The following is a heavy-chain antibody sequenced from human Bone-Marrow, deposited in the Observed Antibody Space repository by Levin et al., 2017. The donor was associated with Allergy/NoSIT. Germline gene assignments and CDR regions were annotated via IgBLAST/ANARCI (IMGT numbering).Heavy chain of an antibody. CDR1: GFTFSRYG. Sequence: GESLKISCAASGFTFSRYGMSWVRQAPGKGLEWVSALSGSGGSTYYADLVEGRITVSRDNSKKTLLLQMNRLRVEDTAVYDCANGRGWYGDAFDTWGQGTMVTVSS. D-gene: IGHD6-19*01. CDR2: LSGSGGST. J-gene: IGHJ3*02. CDR3: ANGRGWYGDAFDT. V-gene: IGHV3-23*01.